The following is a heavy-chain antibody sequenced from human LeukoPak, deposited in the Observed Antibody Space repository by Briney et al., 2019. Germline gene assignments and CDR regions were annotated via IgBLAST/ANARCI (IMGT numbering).Heavy chain of an antibody. D-gene: IGHD3-16*01. CDR2: ISWNSGSI. CDR3: AKVPSFGSDLDAFDI. Sequence: GGSLRLSCAASGFTFDDYAMHWVRQAPGKGLEWVSGISWNSGSIGYADSVKGRFTISRDNAKNSPYLQMNSLRAEDTALYYCAKVPSFGSDLDAFDIWGQGTMVTVSS. J-gene: IGHJ3*02. CDR1: GFTFDDYA. V-gene: IGHV3-9*01.